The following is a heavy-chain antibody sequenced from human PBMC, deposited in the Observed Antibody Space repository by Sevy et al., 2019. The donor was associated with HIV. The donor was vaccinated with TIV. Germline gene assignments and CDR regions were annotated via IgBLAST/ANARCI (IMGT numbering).Heavy chain of an antibody. V-gene: IGHV3-66*02. CDR3: VSLFLSYRSRWSYFDY. CDR1: GFTVNDKY. D-gene: IGHD6-19*01. J-gene: IGHJ4*02. Sequence: GGSLRLSCAISGFTVNDKYIIWVRQAPGKGLEWVSVIFSSGSTYYADSAKGRFTISRDNSKNTVYLQMNSVRAEDTAVYYCVSLFLSYRSRWSYFDYRGQGTLVTVSS. CDR2: IFSSGST.